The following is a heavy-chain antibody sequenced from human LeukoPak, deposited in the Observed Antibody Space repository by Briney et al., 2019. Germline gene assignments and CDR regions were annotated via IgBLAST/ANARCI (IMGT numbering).Heavy chain of an antibody. CDR3: AKIPYGDYLLDYYYYMDV. J-gene: IGHJ6*03. Sequence: GGSLRLSCAASGFTFSSYGMHWVRQAPGKGLEWVAVISYDGSNKYYADSVKGRFTISRDNSKNTLYLQMNSLRAEDTAVYYCAKIPYGDYLLDYYYYMDVWGKGTTVTISS. V-gene: IGHV3-30*18. CDR1: GFTFSSYG. D-gene: IGHD4-17*01. CDR2: ISYDGSNK.